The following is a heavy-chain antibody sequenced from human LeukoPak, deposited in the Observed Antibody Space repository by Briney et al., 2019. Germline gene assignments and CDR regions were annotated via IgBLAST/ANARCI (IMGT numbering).Heavy chain of an antibody. D-gene: IGHD3-10*01. CDR1: GGSISSYY. J-gene: IGHJ5*02. V-gene: IGHV4-4*09. CDR2: IYTSGST. CDR3: ARQRAAGITWFDP. Sequence: TSETLSLTCTASGGSISSYYWSWIRQPPGKGLEWIGYIYTSGSTNYNPSLKSRVTISVDTSKNQFSLKLSSVTAADTAVYYCARQRAAGITWFDPWGQGTLVTVSS.